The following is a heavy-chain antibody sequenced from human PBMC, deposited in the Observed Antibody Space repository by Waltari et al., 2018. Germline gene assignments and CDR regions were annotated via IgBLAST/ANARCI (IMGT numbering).Heavy chain of an antibody. J-gene: IGHJ6*02. D-gene: IGHD3-9*01. CDR3: ARLRYDILTGYLDGMDV. Sequence: EVQLVQSGAEVKKPGESLKISCKGSGYSFTSYWIGWVRQMPGKGLEWMGIICPGDSATRYSPSFQGQVTISADKSISTAYLQWSSLKASDTAMYYCARLRYDILTGYLDGMDVWGQGTTVTVSS. CDR2: ICPGDSAT. CDR1: GYSFTSYW. V-gene: IGHV5-51*01.